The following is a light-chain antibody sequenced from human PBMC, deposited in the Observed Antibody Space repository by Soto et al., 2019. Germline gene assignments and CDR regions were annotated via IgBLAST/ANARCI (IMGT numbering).Light chain of an antibody. CDR3: AAWDDSLRGRV. Sequence: QSVLTQPPSASGTPGQSGTISCSGSNSNIGSNTVSWYQQLPGTAPKSLIYSDNQRPSGVPDRISGSRYGTSASLAISGLQSDDEAEYYCAAWDDSLRGRVFGGRTKLTVL. V-gene: IGLV1-44*01. J-gene: IGLJ2*01. CDR2: SDN. CDR1: NSNIGSNT.